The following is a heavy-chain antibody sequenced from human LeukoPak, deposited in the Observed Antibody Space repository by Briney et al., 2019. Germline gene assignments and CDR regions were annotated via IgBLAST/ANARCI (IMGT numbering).Heavy chain of an antibody. D-gene: IGHD6-19*01. CDR3: AKDSSSGYARGYFDY. CDR2: IRYDGSNK. CDR1: GFTFSSYG. V-gene: IGHV3-30*02. J-gene: IGHJ4*02. Sequence: GGSLRLSCAASGFTFSSYGMSWVRQAPGKGLEWVAFIRYDGSNKYYADSVKGRFTISRDNSKNTLYLQMNSLRAEDTAVYYCAKDSSSGYARGYFDYWGQGTLVTVSS.